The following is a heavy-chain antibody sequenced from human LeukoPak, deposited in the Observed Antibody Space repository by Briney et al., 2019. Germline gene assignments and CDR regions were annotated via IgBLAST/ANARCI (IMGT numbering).Heavy chain of an antibody. V-gene: IGHV3-9*01. Sequence: PGGSLRLSCAASGFTVSSNYMSWVRQAPGKGLEWVSGISWNSGSIGYADSVKGRFTISRDNAKNSLYLQMNSLRAEDTALYYCAKDNNDILTSNVGFDPWGQGTLVTVSS. J-gene: IGHJ5*02. CDR1: GFTVSSNY. D-gene: IGHD3-9*01. CDR3: AKDNNDILTSNVGFDP. CDR2: ISWNSGSI.